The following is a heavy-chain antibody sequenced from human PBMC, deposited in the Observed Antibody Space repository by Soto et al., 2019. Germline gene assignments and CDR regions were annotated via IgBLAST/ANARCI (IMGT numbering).Heavy chain of an antibody. CDR2: ISAYNGNT. CDR3: ARDTASAYYDILTLSPDY. D-gene: IGHD3-9*01. CDR1: GYTFTSYG. V-gene: IGHV1-18*04. J-gene: IGHJ4*02. Sequence: SVKVSCKASGYTFTSYGISWVRQAPGQGLEWMGWISAYNGNTNYAQKLQGRVTMTTDTSTSTAYMELRSLRSDDTAVYYCARDTASAYYDILTLSPDYWGQGTLVTVSS.